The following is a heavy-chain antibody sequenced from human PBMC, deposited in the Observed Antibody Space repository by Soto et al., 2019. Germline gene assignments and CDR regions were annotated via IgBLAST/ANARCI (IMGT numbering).Heavy chain of an antibody. V-gene: IGHV1-18*01. CDR1: GYTFTNYG. D-gene: IGHD3-3*01. CDR2: ISGYNGNT. Sequence: QVQLVQSGVEVKKPGASVRVSCKASGYTFTNYGITWVRQAPRQGLEWLGWISGYNGNTNYAQKFQGRVTMTTDTSTSTAYMVLTSLRYDDTAVYYCARGGRFAVADTDYWAQGTLLTVSS. J-gene: IGHJ4*02. CDR3: ARGGRFAVADTDY.